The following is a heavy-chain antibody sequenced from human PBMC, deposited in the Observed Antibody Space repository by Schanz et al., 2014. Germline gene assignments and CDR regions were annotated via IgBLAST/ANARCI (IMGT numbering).Heavy chain of an antibody. Sequence: QVQLEESGAGLVKPSGTLSLTCAVSGASVSSDNWWNWVRQPPGKGLEWIGEIYDSGNTNYNPSLKGRVPMSVDDSKNQFSLQLPSVTAADTAVYYCARGGQGFGEPHQRLFEYWGPGTLVTVSS. CDR3: ARGGQGFGEPHQRLFEY. D-gene: IGHD3-10*01. CDR2: IYDSGNT. J-gene: IGHJ4*02. CDR1: GASVSSDNW. V-gene: IGHV4-4*02.